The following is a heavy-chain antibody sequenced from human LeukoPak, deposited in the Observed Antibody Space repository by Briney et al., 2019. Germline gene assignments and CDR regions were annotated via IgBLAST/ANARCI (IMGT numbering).Heavy chain of an antibody. Sequence: ASVKVSCKASGYTFTGYYMHWVRQAPGQGLEWMGWINPNSGGTNYAQKFQGRVTMTRDTSISTAYMELSRLRSDDTAVYYCARDQEVAQGIDYWSQGTLVTVSS. D-gene: IGHD2-15*01. CDR2: INPNSGGT. V-gene: IGHV1-2*02. CDR3: ARDQEVAQGIDY. CDR1: GYTFTGYY. J-gene: IGHJ4*02.